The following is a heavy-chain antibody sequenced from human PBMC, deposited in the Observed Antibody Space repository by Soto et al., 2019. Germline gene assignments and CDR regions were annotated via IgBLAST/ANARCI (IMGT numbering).Heavy chain of an antibody. Sequence: EVQLLESGGGLVQPGGSLRLSCAASGFTFSSYAMSWVRQAPGKGLEWVSAISGSGGSTYYADSVKGRFTISRDNSKNTLYLQMNSLRAEDTAVYYCAKESYYDILTGYYNWFDPWGQGTLVTVSS. D-gene: IGHD3-9*01. CDR1: GFTFSSYA. V-gene: IGHV3-23*01. J-gene: IGHJ5*02. CDR3: AKESYYDILTGYYNWFDP. CDR2: ISGSGGST.